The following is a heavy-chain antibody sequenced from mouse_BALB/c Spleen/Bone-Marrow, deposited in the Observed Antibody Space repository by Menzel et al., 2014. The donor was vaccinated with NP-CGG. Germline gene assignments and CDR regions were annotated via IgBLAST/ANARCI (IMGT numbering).Heavy chain of an antibody. Sequence: EVQVVESGGGLVQPGGSRKLSCAASGFTFSSFAMHWIRQAPEQGLEWVAFISSGSDIIHYADTVKGRFTISRDNPKNTLFLQMTSLRSEDTAMYYCGRGDYWGQGTTLTVSS. V-gene: IGHV5-17*02. J-gene: IGHJ2*01. CDR3: GRGDY. CDR1: GFTFSSFA. CDR2: ISSGSDII.